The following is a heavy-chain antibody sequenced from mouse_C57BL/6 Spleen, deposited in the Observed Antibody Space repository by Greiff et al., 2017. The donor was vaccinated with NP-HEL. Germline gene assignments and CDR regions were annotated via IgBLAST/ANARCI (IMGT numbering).Heavy chain of an antibody. CDR3: APLTTVVASRGY. Sequence: EVQLQESGPELVKPGASVKMSCKASGYTFTDYNMHWVKQSHGKSLEWIGYINPNNGGTSYNQKFKGKATLTVNKSSSTAYMELRSLTSEDSAVYYCAPLTTVVASRGYWGQGTTLTVSS. V-gene: IGHV1-22*01. CDR1: GYTFTDYN. J-gene: IGHJ2*01. CDR2: INPNNGGT. D-gene: IGHD1-1*01.